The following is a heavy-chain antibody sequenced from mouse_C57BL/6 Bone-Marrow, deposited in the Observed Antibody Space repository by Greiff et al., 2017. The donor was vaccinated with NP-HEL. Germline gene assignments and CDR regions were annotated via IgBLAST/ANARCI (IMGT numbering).Heavy chain of an antibody. J-gene: IGHJ1*03. D-gene: IGHD2-5*01. CDR3: ARQGSNPWYFDV. Sequence: EVHLVESGGGLVKPGGSLKLSCAASGFTFSDYGMHWVRQAPEKGLEWVAYISSGSSTIYYADTVKGRFTISRDNAKNTLFLQMTSLRSDDTAMYYCARQGSNPWYFDVWGTGTTVTVSS. CDR2: ISSGSSTI. CDR1: GFTFSDYG. V-gene: IGHV5-17*01.